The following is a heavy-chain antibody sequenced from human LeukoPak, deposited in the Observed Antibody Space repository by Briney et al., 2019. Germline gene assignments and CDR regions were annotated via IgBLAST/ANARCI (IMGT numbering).Heavy chain of an antibody. CDR2: ISSSSSYI. CDR3: ARDVAAAGTNY. J-gene: IGHJ4*02. V-gene: IGHV3-21*01. D-gene: IGHD6-13*01. CDR1: GFTYSSYS. Sequence: GGSLRLSCAASGFTYSSYSMNWVRQAPGKGLEWVSSISSSSSYIYYADSVKGRFTISRDNAKNSLYLQMNSLRAEDTAVYYCARDVAAAGTNYWGQGTLVTVSS.